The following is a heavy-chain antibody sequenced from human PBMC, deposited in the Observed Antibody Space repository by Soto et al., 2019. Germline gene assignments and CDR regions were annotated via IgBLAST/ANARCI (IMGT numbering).Heavy chain of an antibody. V-gene: IGHV1-46*03. J-gene: IGHJ1*01. CDR2: INPSGGST. D-gene: IGHD2-2*02. CDR3: ARVACSSTSCYISQTHEYFQH. CDR1: GYTFTSYY. Sequence: ASVKVSCKASGYTFTSYYMHWVRQAPGQGLEWMGIINPSGGSTSYAQKFQGRVTMTRDTSTSTVYMELSSLRSDDTAVYYCARVACSSTSCYISQTHEYFQHWGQGTLVTVSS.